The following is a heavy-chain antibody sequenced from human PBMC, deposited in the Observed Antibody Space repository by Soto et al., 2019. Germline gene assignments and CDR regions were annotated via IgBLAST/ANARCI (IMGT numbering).Heavy chain of an antibody. CDR2: TYYRSKWYY. CDR1: GDRVSSNSAG. V-gene: IGHV6-1*01. CDR3: ARGEQYSGRIFDY. D-gene: IGHD1-26*01. J-gene: IGHJ4*01. Sequence: SQTLSLTCAITGDRVSSNSAGWRWVRQSPSRGLEWLGRTYYRSKWYYEYAVSVRGRITINPDASKNQYSLQLNSVTPEDTAVYFCARGEQYSGRIFDYWGQGTLVTVSS.